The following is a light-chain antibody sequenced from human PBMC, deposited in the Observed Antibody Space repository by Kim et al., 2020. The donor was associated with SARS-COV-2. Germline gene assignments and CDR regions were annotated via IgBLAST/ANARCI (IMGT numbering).Light chain of an antibody. CDR1: SSDVGGHDY. J-gene: IGLJ3*02. CDR2: DVS. CDR3: CSYAGSYTWV. V-gene: IGLV2-11*01. Sequence: QSALTQPRAVSGSPGQSVTISCSGSSSDVGGHDYVSWYQHYPGKAPKLIIYDVSKRPSGVPDRFSGSKSGNTASLTISGLQPEDEADYHCCSYAGSYTWVFGGGTQLTVL.